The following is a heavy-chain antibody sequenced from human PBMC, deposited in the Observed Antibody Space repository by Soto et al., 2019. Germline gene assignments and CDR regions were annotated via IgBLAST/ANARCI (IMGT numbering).Heavy chain of an antibody. J-gene: IGHJ5*02. D-gene: IGHD6-19*01. CDR1: GYTLTELS. Sequence: AASVKVSCKVSGYTLTELSMHWVRQAPGKGLEWMGGFDPEDGETIYAQKFQGRVTMTEDTSTDTAYMELSSLRSEDTAVYYCATAPSQTVAGIGNPWGQGTLVTVSS. V-gene: IGHV1-24*01. CDR3: ATAPSQTVAGIGNP. CDR2: FDPEDGET.